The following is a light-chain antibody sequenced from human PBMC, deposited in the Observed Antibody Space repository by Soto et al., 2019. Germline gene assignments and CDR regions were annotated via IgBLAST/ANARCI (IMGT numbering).Light chain of an antibody. CDR2: DAS. V-gene: IGKV1-5*01. CDR1: QSVRSW. J-gene: IGKJ4*01. Sequence: DIQLTQSPAPLSASVGDRVTITCRASQSVRSWLAWYQQKPGTAPKLLIFDASRLESGVPSRFSGSASGTEFTLTIGSLQPDDFATYYCQQYDNYPLTFGGGTKVDIK. CDR3: QQYDNYPLT.